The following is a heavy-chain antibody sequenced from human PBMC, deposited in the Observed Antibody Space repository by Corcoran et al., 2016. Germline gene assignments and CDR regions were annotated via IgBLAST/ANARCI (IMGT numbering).Heavy chain of an antibody. CDR2: ISAYNGNT. CDR3: AREDTTVSSYYYYGMDV. Sequence: QVQLVQSGAEVKKPGASVKVSCKASGYTFTSYGISWVRQAPGQGLEWMGWISAYNGNTNYAQKLQGRVTMTTDTSTSTAYMELRSLRSDDTAVYYCAREDTTVSSYYYYGMDVWGQGTTVTVSS. D-gene: IGHD4-4*01. J-gene: IGHJ6*02. CDR1: GYTFTSYG. V-gene: IGHV1-18*01.